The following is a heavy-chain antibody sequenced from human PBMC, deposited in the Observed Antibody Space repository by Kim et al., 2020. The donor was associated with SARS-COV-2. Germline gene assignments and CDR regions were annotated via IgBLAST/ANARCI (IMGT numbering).Heavy chain of an antibody. CDR1: GYTLTDFS. CDR3: ATEIAACATTGIYYCDC. CDR2: IVPQYGKT. Sequence: ASVKVSCKVSGYTLTDFSIHWVRQAPGKGLEWMGGIVPQYGKTIYARTFQGRVTMTEDTSTDTAYMELSSLRSEDTAVYYCATEIAACATTGIYYCDCWGQGTLGTVSS. J-gene: IGHJ4*02. D-gene: IGHD2-15*01. V-gene: IGHV1-24*01.